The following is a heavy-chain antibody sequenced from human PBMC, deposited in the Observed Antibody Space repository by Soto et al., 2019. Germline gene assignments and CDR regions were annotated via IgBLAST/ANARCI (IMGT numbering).Heavy chain of an antibody. Sequence: PATDPCAALRYSSTIESIRSVRQAPGQGLEWMGIINPSGGSTSYAQKFQGRVTMTRDTSTSTVYMELSSLRSEDTAVYYCARGAYSYGHDYWGRGTLVTFSS. V-gene: IGHV1-46*01. D-gene: IGHD5-18*01. CDR1: RYSSTIES. CDR2: INPSGGST. J-gene: IGHJ4*02. CDR3: ARGAYSYGHDY.